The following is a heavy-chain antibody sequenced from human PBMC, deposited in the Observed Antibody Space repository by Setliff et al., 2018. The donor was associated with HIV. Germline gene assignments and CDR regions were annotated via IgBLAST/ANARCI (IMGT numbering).Heavy chain of an antibody. D-gene: IGHD3-16*02. Sequence: GGSLRLSCTPFGFTFDDYTMSWVRQAPGKGLEWVGIMRGEAYGGTTEYGASVKGRFTISRDDSKSIAYLQMNSLKTEDTAVYYCSSTTLYSESLGELSLPFDYWGQGTLVTVSS. CDR1: GFTFDDYT. J-gene: IGHJ4*02. CDR2: MRGEAYGGTT. CDR3: SSTTLYSESLGELSLPFDY. V-gene: IGHV3-49*04.